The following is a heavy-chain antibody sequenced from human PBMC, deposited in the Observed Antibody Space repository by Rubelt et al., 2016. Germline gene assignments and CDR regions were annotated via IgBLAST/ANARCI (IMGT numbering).Heavy chain of an antibody. J-gene: IGHJ4*02. V-gene: IGHV4-39*01. CDR3: ARGRFLEWLPPDY. CDR1: GGSISSSSYY. CDR2: IYYRGST. D-gene: IGHD3-3*01. Sequence: QLQLQESGPGLVKLSETLSLTCTVSGGSISSSSYYWGWIRQPPGKGLEWIGSIYYRGSTYYNPSLKSRVTISVDTSKNQFSLKLSSVTAADTAVYYGARGRFLEWLPPDYWGQGTLVTVSS.